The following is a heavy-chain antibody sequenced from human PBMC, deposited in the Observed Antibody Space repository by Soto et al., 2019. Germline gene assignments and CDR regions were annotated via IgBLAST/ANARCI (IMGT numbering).Heavy chain of an antibody. V-gene: IGHV3-48*02. CDR3: AREQQLVRFALEYYYYGMDV. CDR1: GFTFSSYS. CDR2: ISSSSSTI. Sequence: GGSLRLSCAASGFTFSSYSMNWVRQAPGKGLEWVSYISSSSSTIYYADSVKGRFTISRDNAKNSLYLQMNSLRDEDTAVYYCAREQQLVRFALEYYYYGMDVWGQGTTVTVSS. J-gene: IGHJ6*02. D-gene: IGHD6-13*01.